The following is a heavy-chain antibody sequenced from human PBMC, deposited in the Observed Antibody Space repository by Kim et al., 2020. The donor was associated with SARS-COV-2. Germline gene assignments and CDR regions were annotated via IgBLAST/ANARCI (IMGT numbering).Heavy chain of an antibody. CDR2: IKQDGSEK. Sequence: GGSLRLSCAASGFTFSSYWMSWVRQAPGKGLEWVANIKQDGSEKYYVDSVKGRFTISRDNAKNSLYLQMNSLRAEDTAVYYCARARQQQLVKGGYYYYGMDVWGQGTTVTVSS. J-gene: IGHJ6*02. CDR1: GFTFSSYW. CDR3: ARARQQQLVKGGYYYYGMDV. D-gene: IGHD6-13*01. V-gene: IGHV3-7*03.